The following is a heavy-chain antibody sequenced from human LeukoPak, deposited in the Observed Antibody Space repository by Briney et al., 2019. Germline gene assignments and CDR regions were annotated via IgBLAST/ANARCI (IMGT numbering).Heavy chain of an antibody. V-gene: IGHV3-23*01. Sequence: GGSLRLSCAASGFTFSNYGMSWVRQAPGKGLEWVSTISGGGGNTYYTDSVKGRFTISRDNSKNTLYLQMNNLRAEDTAVYYCASSTPTVVSTFDYWGQGTLVTVSS. CDR3: ASSTPTVVSTFDY. J-gene: IGHJ4*02. D-gene: IGHD2/OR15-2a*01. CDR1: GFTFSNYG. CDR2: ISGGGGNT.